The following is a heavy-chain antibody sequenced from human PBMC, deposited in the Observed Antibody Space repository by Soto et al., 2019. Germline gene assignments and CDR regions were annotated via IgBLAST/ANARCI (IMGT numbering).Heavy chain of an antibody. J-gene: IGHJ4*02. CDR2: INHSGST. D-gene: IGHD1-1*01. CDR1: GGSFGGYS. CDR3: TRQTGTAEDY. Sequence: PSETLSLTCAVYGGSFGGYSWTWIRQPPGTGLEWIGEINHSGSTNYNPSLKSRVTISVDTSKNQFSLNSLRAEDTALYYCTRQTGTAEDYWGQGTLVTVSS. V-gene: IGHV4-34*01.